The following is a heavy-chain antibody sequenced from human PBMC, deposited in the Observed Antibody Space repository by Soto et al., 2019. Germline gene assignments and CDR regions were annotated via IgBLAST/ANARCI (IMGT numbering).Heavy chain of an antibody. J-gene: IGHJ4*02. V-gene: IGHV5-51*01. D-gene: IGHD6-13*01. CDR2: IYPGDSDT. CDR1: GYSFTSYW. CDR3: ARQMGYSSSWPSDY. Sequence: ESQKISYKGSGYSFTSYWIGWVRQMPGKGLEWMGIIYPGDSDTRYSPSFQGQVTISADKSISTAYLQWSSLKASDTAMYYCARQMGYSSSWPSDYWGQGTLVPVSS.